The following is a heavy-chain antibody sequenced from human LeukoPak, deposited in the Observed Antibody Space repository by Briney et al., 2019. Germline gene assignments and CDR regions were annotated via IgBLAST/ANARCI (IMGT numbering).Heavy chain of an antibody. CDR1: GFTFSSHS. Sequence: PGGSLRLSCAASGFTFSSHSLMWVRQAPGKGLEWVSSISPDSGYIYYADSVKGQFTISRDNAENSLFLQMNSLGAEDTAVYYCAPFSAVTHYYFDYWGQGTLVTVSS. V-gene: IGHV3-21*01. CDR3: APFSAVTHYYFDY. D-gene: IGHD6-13*01. CDR2: ISPDSGYI. J-gene: IGHJ4*02.